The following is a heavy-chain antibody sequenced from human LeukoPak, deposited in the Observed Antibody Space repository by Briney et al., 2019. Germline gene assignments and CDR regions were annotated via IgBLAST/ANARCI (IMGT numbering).Heavy chain of an antibody. D-gene: IGHD1-26*01. CDR2: IYYSGST. J-gene: IGHJ4*02. V-gene: IGHV4-30-4*01. Sequence: PSETLSLTCTVSGGSISSGDYYWSWIRQPPGKGLEWIGYIYYSGSTYYNPSLKSRVTISVDTSKNQFSLKLSSVTAADTAVYYCAAESGSYPYFDYWGQGTLVTVSS. CDR1: GGSISSGDYY. CDR3: AAESGSYPYFDY.